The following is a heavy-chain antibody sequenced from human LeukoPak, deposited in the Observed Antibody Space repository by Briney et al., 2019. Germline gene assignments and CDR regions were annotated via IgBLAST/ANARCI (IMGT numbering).Heavy chain of an antibody. Sequence: GGSLRLSCAASGFTFSSYAMSWVRQAPGKGLEWVSAISGSGGSTYYADSVKGRFTISRDNSKNTLYLQMNSLRAEDTAVYYRANFMAYNWFDPWGQGTLVTVSS. V-gene: IGHV3-23*01. CDR2: ISGSGGST. J-gene: IGHJ5*02. CDR1: GFTFSSYA. D-gene: IGHD5-24*01. CDR3: ANFMAYNWFDP.